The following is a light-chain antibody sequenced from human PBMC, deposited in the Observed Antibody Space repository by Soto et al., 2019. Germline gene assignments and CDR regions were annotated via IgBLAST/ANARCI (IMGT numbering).Light chain of an antibody. CDR1: QDISNY. V-gene: IGKV1-33*01. CDR3: QQYDNLPSIT. CDR2: DAS. Sequence: DLQMTQSPSSLSASVGDRVTITCQASQDISNYLNWYQQKPGKAPKLLIYDASNLETGVPSRFSGGGSGTDFTFTISSLQPEDIATYYCQQYDNLPSITFGQGTRLEIK. J-gene: IGKJ5*01.